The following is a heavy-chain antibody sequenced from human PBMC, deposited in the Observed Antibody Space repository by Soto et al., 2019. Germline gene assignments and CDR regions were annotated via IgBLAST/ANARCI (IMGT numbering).Heavy chain of an antibody. CDR2: IIPIFATA. D-gene: IGHD2-2*01. CDR3: ARTVRGYQSFDY. V-gene: IGHV1-69*06. CDR1: GGTFSSYA. Sequence: QVQLVQSGAEVKKPGSSVKVSCKASGGTFSSYAISWVRQAPGQGLEWMGGIIPIFATAQYAQQFKGRVTITADKSTSTAYMELSRLRSEDTAVYYCARTVRGYQSFDYWGQGTLVTVSS. J-gene: IGHJ4*02.